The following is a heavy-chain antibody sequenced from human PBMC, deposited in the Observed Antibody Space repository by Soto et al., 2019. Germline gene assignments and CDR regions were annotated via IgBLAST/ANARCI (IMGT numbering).Heavy chain of an antibody. CDR1: GYTFTGYY. V-gene: IGHV1-2*02. CDR3: ARGLQWLVLYFDY. CDR2: INPNSGGT. Sequence: ASVKVSCKASGYTFTGYYMHWVRQAPGQGLEWMGWINPNSGGTNYAQKFQGRVTMTRDTSISTAYMELSRLRSDDMAVYYCARGLQWLVLYFDYWGQGTLVTVSS. J-gene: IGHJ4*02. D-gene: IGHD6-19*01.